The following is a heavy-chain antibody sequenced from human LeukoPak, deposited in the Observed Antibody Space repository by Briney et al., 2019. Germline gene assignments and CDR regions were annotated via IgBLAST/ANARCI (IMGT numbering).Heavy chain of an antibody. Sequence: SSVRVSCKASGGTFSSYAISWVRQAPGQGLEWIGGIIPIFGTANYAQKFQGRVTITTDESTSTAHMELSSLRYEDTAVYSCARGVAVAGDAFDIWGQGTMVTVSS. J-gene: IGHJ3*02. V-gene: IGHV1-69*05. CDR2: IIPIFGTA. CDR3: ARGVAVAGDAFDI. CDR1: GGTFSSYA. D-gene: IGHD6-19*01.